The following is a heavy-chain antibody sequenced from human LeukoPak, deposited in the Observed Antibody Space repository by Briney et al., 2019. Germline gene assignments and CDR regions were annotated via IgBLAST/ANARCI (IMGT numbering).Heavy chain of an antibody. V-gene: IGHV4-34*01. CDR3: ASDLAVAGEYWFDP. Sequence: SETLSLTCAVYGGSFSGYYWSWIRQPPGKGLEWIGEINHSGSTNYNPSLKSRVTISVDTSKNQFSLKLSSVTAADTAVYYCASDLAVAGEYWFDPWGQGTLVTASS. D-gene: IGHD6-19*01. CDR1: GGSFSGYY. J-gene: IGHJ5*02. CDR2: INHSGST.